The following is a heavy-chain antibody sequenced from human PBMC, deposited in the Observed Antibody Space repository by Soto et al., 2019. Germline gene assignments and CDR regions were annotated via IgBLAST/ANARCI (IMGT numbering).Heavy chain of an antibody. J-gene: IGHJ5*02. CDR1: GFTFSYYW. V-gene: IGHV3-74*03. Sequence: SGGSLRLSCAASGFTFSYYWMHWVRQTPEKGLVWVARIYSDGSATTYADSVKGRFTISRDNSKNSLYLQMNSLRAEDTAVYYYAREGTIVRGVLSSWGLGTLVTVSS. CDR2: IYSDGSAT. CDR3: AREGTIVRGVLSS. D-gene: IGHD3-10*01.